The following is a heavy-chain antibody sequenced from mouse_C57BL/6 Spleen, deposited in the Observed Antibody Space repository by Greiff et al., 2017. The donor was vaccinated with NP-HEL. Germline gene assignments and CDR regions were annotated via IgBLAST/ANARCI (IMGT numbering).Heavy chain of an antibody. CDR3: ARGAGTGFAY. CDR2: ISSGSSTI. CDR1: GFTFSDYG. D-gene: IGHD4-1*01. J-gene: IGHJ3*01. V-gene: IGHV5-17*01. Sequence: DVKLVESGGGLVKPGGSLKLSCAASGFTFSDYGMHWVRQAPEKGLEWVAYISSGSSTIYYADTVKGRFTISRDNAKNTLFLQMTSLRSEDTAMYYCARGAGTGFAYWGQGTLVTVSA.